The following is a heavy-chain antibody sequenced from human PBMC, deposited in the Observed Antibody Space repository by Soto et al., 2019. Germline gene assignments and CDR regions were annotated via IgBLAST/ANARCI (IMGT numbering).Heavy chain of an antibody. V-gene: IGHV3-30*18. Sequence: PGGSLRLSCAASGFTFSSYGMHWVRQAPGKGLEWVAVISYDGSNKYYADSVKGRFTISRDNSKNTLYLQMNSLRAEDTAVYYCAKDHNGDYDFGGHDYWGQGTLVTVSS. CDR2: ISYDGSNK. D-gene: IGHD4-17*01. CDR3: AKDHNGDYDFGGHDY. CDR1: GFTFSSYG. J-gene: IGHJ4*02.